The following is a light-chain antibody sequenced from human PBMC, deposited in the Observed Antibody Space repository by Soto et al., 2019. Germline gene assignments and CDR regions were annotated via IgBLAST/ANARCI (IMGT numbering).Light chain of an antibody. CDR1: RSVLYKSNNKNH. CDR3: QQYFDVPFT. J-gene: IGKJ4*01. CDR2: WAS. V-gene: IGKV4-1*01. Sequence: DIVMNQSPDSLAVSLGERATMNCKCSRSVLYKSNNKNHLAWYQQKPGQPPQLIIYWASTRESGVPERFSGSGSGTDFTLTISSLEAEDVAFYWCQQYFDVPFTFGGGTKVEI.